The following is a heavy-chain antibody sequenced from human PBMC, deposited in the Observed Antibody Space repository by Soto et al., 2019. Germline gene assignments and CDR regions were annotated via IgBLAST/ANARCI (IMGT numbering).Heavy chain of an antibody. CDR1: GYTFTGYY. CDR3: ARGSCGGDCPYAGWFDP. Sequence: VASVKVSCKASGYTFTGYYMHWVRQAPGQGLEWMGWINPNSGGTNYAQKFQGWVTMTRDTSISTAYMELSRLRSDDTAVYYCARGSCGGDCPYAGWFDPWGQGTLVTVS. CDR2: INPNSGGT. V-gene: IGHV1-2*04. D-gene: IGHD2-21*01. J-gene: IGHJ5*02.